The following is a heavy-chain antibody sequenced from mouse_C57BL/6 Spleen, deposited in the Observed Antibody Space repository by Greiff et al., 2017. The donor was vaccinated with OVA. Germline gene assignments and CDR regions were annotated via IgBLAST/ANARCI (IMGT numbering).Heavy chain of an antibody. J-gene: IGHJ4*01. Sequence: QVTLKVSGPGILQSSQTLSLTCSFSGFSLSTSGMGVSWIRQPSGKGLEWLAHIYWDDDKRYNPSLKSRLTISKDTSRNQVFLKITSVDTADTATYYCARSSGGYDYDDYAMDYWGQGTSVTVSS. D-gene: IGHD2-4*01. CDR1: GFSLSTSGMG. CDR3: ARSSGGYDYDDYAMDY. V-gene: IGHV8-12*01. CDR2: IYWDDDK.